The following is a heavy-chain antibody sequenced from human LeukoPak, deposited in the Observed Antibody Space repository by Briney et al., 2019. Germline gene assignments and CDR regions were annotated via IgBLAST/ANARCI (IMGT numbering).Heavy chain of an antibody. D-gene: IGHD3-22*01. CDR1: GGSFSGYF. V-gene: IGHV4-34*01. CDR3: ARRSKDSSGYYYFDY. Sequence: PSETLSLTCAVYGGSFSGYFWTWIRKPPGKGLEWIGEINHSGSTNYNPSLKSRVTISVDTSKNQFSLKLTSVTAADTAVYYCARRSKDSSGYYYFDYWGQGTLVTVSS. CDR2: INHSGST. J-gene: IGHJ4*02.